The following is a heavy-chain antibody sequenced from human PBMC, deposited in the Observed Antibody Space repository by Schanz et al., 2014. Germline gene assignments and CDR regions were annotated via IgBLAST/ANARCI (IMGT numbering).Heavy chain of an antibody. D-gene: IGHD3-10*01. Sequence: QVQLVQSGGEMKKPGASVKVSCKSSGGTFSSYAISWVRQAPGQGPEFMGWISTFRNEDTNSAQRFQGRLTMTTDTSTSTAYMELRSLRSDDTAVYYCARAKRFGDMDVWGQGTTVTVSS. CDR1: GGTFSSYA. J-gene: IGHJ6*02. V-gene: IGHV1-18*01. CDR2: ISTFRNEDT. CDR3: ARAKRFGDMDV.